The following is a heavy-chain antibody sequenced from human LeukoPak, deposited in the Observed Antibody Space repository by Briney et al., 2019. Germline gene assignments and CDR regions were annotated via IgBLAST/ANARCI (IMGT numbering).Heavy chain of an antibody. V-gene: IGHV3-21*06. J-gene: IGHJ4*02. D-gene: IGHD3-3*01. CDR3: ARDRPTGPSRVFVVQ. Sequence: GGSLGLSCTASGFTFSTYAMTWVRQAPGKGLEWISSMSSGSSYIYYADSVRGRFTIARDNTKNSLFLVMNNLSTEDTAMYYCARDRPTGPSRVFVVQWGQGTQVTVSS. CDR2: MSSGSSYI. CDR1: GFTFSTYA.